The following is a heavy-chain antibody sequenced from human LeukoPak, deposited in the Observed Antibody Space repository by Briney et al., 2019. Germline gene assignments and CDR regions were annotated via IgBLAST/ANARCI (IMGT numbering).Heavy chain of an antibody. CDR1: GYTFTTYG. CDR2: ISAYNGNT. Sequence: GASVKVSCKASGYTFTTYGINWVRQAPGQGLEWMGWISAYNGNTNYAQNLQGRVTLTTDTSASTAYMELRSLRFDDTAVYYCARDLIAVRPGWFDPWGQGTLVIVSS. CDR3: ARDLIAVRPGWFDP. D-gene: IGHD6-6*01. J-gene: IGHJ5*02. V-gene: IGHV1-18*01.